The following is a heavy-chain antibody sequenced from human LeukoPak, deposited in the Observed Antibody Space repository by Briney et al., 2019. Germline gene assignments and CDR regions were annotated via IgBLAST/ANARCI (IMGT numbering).Heavy chain of an antibody. J-gene: IGHJ4*02. CDR1: GFVFSDFY. CDR3: ASDQVSGVFDY. Sequence: PGGSLRLSCAGSGFVFSDFYINWIRHSPGKGLEWLAYISPDGSYTTYGESVKGRFVISRDNAKTSVSLQMNSLSVEDTAVYFCASDQVSGVFDYWGQGARVTVS. D-gene: IGHD5/OR15-5a*01. V-gene: IGHV3-11*05. CDR2: ISPDGSYT.